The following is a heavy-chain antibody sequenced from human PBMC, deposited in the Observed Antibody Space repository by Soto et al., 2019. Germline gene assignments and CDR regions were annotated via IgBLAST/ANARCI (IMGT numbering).Heavy chain of an antibody. CDR3: VRDRVPTAPEFDY. CDR1: GYTFTDYY. V-gene: IGHV1-2*02. CDR2: TNTNTGGT. J-gene: IGHJ4*02. D-gene: IGHD5-12*01. Sequence: QVQLVQSGAEVKKPGASVKVSCTASGYTFTDYYIHWVRQAPGQGPEWLGWTNTNTGGTNYAQKFKGRVTVTRDTSTNKAYMDLYRLTSDDTAVYYCVRDRVPTAPEFDYWGQGTLITVSS.